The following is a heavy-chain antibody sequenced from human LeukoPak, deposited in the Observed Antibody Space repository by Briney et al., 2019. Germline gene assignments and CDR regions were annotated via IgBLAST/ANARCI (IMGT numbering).Heavy chain of an antibody. CDR3: ARGGDIPNL. Sequence: AGGSLRLSCAASGFTVSDSSMNWVRQAPGKGLEWISLLYSGGRTFYMDSVKGRFTISSHDSQNTLYLQMNSLRAEDTAVYYCARGGDIPNLWGRGTLVTVSS. D-gene: IGHD5-12*01. V-gene: IGHV3-53*01. CDR2: LYSGGRT. CDR1: GFTVSDSS. J-gene: IGHJ2*01.